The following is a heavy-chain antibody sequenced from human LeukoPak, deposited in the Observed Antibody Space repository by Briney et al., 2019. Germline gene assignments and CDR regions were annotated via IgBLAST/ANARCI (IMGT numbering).Heavy chain of an antibody. J-gene: IGHJ4*02. V-gene: IGHV3-7*01. D-gene: IGHD6-13*01. CDR1: GFTFSGYW. Sequence: PGGSLRFSGAASGFTFSGYWMSWVRQAPGKGLEWVANINQGGSDTYYVDSVKGRFTSSRDNARNSLYLQMSSLRAEDTAVYYCARAREAEDYWGQGTLVTVSS. CDR2: INQGGSDT. CDR3: ARAREAEDY.